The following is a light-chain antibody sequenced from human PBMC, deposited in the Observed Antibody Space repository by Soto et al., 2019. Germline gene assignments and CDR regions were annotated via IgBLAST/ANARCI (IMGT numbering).Light chain of an antibody. J-gene: IGLJ1*01. CDR3: SSYTSNITPYV. CDR1: SSDVGYYNF. V-gene: IGLV2-14*01. Sequence: QSALTQPASMSGSPGQSITISCTGTSSDVGYYNFVSWYQQRPGKAPKLMIYDVTNRPSGVSSRFSGSKSGNTASLTISGLQAEDEADYYCSSYTSNITPYVFGTGTKATVL. CDR2: DVT.